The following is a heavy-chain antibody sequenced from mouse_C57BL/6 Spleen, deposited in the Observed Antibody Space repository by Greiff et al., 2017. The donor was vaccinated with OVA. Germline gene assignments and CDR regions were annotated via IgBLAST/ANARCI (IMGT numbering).Heavy chain of an antibody. CDR1: GYTFTSYW. V-gene: IGHV1-53*01. CDR3: ARSVTTEGWFAY. Sequence: QVHVKQPGTELVKPGASVKLSCKASGYTFTSYWMHWVKQRPGQGLEWIGNINPSNGGTNYNEKFKSKATLTVDKSSSTAYMQLSSLTSEDSAVYYCARSVTTEGWFAYWGQGTLVTVSA. CDR2: INPSNGGT. D-gene: IGHD2-2*01. J-gene: IGHJ3*01.